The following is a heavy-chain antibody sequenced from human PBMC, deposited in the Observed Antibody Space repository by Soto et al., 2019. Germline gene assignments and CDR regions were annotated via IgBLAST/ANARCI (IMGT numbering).Heavy chain of an antibody. V-gene: IGHV3-48*01. D-gene: IGHD2-2*01. CDR2: ISSSSSTI. Sequence: GGSLILSWAASGFTFSSYSMNWVRQAPGKGLEWVSYISSSSSTIYYADSVKGRFTISRDNAKNSLYLQMNSLRAEDTAVYYCARSPLGYCSSTSCLYYHMDVWGKGTTVTVSS. J-gene: IGHJ6*03. CDR1: GFTFSSYS. CDR3: ARSPLGYCSSTSCLYYHMDV.